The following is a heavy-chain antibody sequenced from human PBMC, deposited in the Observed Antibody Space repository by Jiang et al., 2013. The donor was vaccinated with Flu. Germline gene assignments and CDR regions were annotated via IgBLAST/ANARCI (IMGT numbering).Heavy chain of an antibody. CDR1: GFSLNTNGVC. Sequence: KPTQTLTLTCTFSGFSLNTNGVCVSWIRQPPGKALEWLARIDWDDDKYYSKSLKTRLTISKDTSKNQVVLTMTNMDPVDTATYYCARTVRPYYFDYWGLGTLVTVSS. J-gene: IGHJ4*02. CDR3: ARTVRPYYFDY. CDR2: IDWDDDK. V-gene: IGHV2-70*11. D-gene: IGHD1-1*01.